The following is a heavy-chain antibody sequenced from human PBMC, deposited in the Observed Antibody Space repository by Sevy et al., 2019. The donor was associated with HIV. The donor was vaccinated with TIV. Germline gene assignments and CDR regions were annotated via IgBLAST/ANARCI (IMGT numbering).Heavy chain of an antibody. D-gene: IGHD2-2*02. CDR3: ARDIGYCSSSSCYTVNYYGMDV. CDR2: IIPIFGTA. J-gene: IGHJ6*02. Sequence: ASVKVSCKASGGTFSSYAISWVRQAPGQGLEWMGGIIPIFGTANYAQKFQGRVTITADESTSTAYMELSNLRSEDTAVYYCARDIGYCSSSSCYTVNYYGMDVWGQGTTVTVSS. V-gene: IGHV1-69*13. CDR1: GGTFSSYA.